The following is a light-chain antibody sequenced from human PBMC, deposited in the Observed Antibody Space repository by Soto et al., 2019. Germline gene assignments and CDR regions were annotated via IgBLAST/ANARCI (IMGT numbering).Light chain of an antibody. CDR2: DVS. CDR1: SSDVGTYEY. CDR3: SSYASNGDVL. V-gene: IGLV2-14*03. J-gene: IGLJ2*01. Sequence: QSVLTQPASVSGSPGQSITISCTGTSSDVGTYEYVSWYQHHPGKAPKLMIYDVSNRPSGGSDRFSGSKSGNTASLTISGLQAEDEADYYCSSYASNGDVLFGGGTKLTVL.